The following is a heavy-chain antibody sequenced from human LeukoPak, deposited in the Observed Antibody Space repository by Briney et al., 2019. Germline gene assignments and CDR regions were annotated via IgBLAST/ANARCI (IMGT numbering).Heavy chain of an antibody. Sequence: PSETLSLTCAVYGGSFSGYYWSWIRQPPGKGLEWTGEINHSGSTNYNPSLKSRVTISVDTSKNQFSLKLSSVTAADTAVYYCAGGGGGTGDFDYGGQGPLVTVPS. D-gene: IGHD3-16*01. J-gene: IGHJ4*02. CDR2: INHSGST. V-gene: IGHV4-34*01. CDR3: AGGGGGTGDFDY. CDR1: GGSFSGYY.